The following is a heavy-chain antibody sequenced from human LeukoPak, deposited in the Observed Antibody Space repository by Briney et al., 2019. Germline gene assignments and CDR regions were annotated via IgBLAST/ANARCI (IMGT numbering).Heavy chain of an antibody. CDR2: IKEDGSEK. Sequence: GGSLRLSCAASGFTFSPYWMSWVRQAPGKGLEWVANIKEDGSEKYYVDSVKGRFTISRDNAKNSLYLEMTSLRAEDTAVYYCARDSLYGDYDAFDIWGQGTMDTVSS. CDR1: GFTFSPYW. CDR3: ARDSLYGDYDAFDI. D-gene: IGHD4-17*01. V-gene: IGHV3-7*01. J-gene: IGHJ3*02.